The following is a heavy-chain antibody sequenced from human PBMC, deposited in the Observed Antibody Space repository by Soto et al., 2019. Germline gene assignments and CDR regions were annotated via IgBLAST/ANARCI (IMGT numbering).Heavy chain of an antibody. CDR3: AKLPGYSSSWYAFDI. V-gene: IGHV3-23*01. J-gene: IGHJ3*02. CDR1: GFTFSTYA. D-gene: IGHD6-13*01. CDR2: ISGSGGST. Sequence: GGSLRLSCAASGFTFSTYAMTWVRQAPGKGLEWVSAISGSGGSTYYADSVKGRFTISRDNSKNTLYLQMNSLRAEDTAVYYCAKLPGYSSSWYAFDIWGQGTMVTVSS.